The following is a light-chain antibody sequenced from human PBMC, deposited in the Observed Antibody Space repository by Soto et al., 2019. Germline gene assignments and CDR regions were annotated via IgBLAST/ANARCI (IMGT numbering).Light chain of an antibody. J-gene: IGLJ3*02. CDR3: ETWDSNTHV. CDR1: SGHSSYI. CDR2: LEGSGSY. Sequence: QRVLTQSSSASASLGSSVKLTCTLSSGHSSYIIAWHQQQPGKAPRYLMKLEGSGSYNKGSGVPDRFSGSSSGADRYLTISNLQFEDEADYYCETWDSNTHVFGGGTKLTVL. V-gene: IGLV4-60*02.